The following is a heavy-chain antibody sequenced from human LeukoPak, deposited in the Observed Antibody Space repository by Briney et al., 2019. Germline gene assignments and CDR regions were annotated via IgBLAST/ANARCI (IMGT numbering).Heavy chain of an antibody. CDR3: ARPAEVIDGDYDAFDI. CDR1: GGTFSSYA. J-gene: IGHJ3*02. D-gene: IGHD4-17*01. CDR2: IIPIFGTA. V-gene: IGHV1-69*05. Sequence: SVKVSCKASGGTFSSYAISWVRQAPGQGLEWMGRIIPIFGTANYAQRFQGRVTITTDESTSTAYMELSSLRSEDTAVYYCARPAEVIDGDYDAFDIWGQGTMVTVSS.